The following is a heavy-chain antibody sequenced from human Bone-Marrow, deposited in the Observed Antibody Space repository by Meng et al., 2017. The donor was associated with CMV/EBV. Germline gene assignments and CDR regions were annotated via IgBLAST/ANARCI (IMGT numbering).Heavy chain of an antibody. J-gene: IGHJ3*01. CDR1: GFTFDDYG. Sequence: GESLKISCAASGFTFDDYGLNWVRQAPGKGLEWVAGIRWNGGTTGYTDSVKGRFTISRDNAKNSLHLQMNSLRAEDTALYYCARAVGVTIVDALDFWGQGTMVTISS. CDR2: IRWNGGTT. D-gene: IGHD1-26*01. CDR3: ARAVGVTIVDALDF. V-gene: IGHV3-20*04.